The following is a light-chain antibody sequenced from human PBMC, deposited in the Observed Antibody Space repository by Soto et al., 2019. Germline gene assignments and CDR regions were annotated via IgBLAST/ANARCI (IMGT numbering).Light chain of an antibody. V-gene: IGKV1-27*01. CDR1: QGISNY. J-gene: IGKJ4*01. CDR2: AAS. Sequence: IQMTQSPSSLSASVGDRVTITCRASQGISNYLAWCQQIPGKVPKLLISAASTLQSGVPSRFSGSGSGTDFTLTISSLQPEDVATYYCQKYTNVPAFGGGTKVEIK. CDR3: QKYTNVPA.